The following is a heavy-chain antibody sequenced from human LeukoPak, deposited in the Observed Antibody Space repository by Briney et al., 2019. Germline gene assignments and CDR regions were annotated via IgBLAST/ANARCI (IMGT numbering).Heavy chain of an antibody. V-gene: IGHV3-53*01. Sequence: GGSLRFSCAASGFTVSSNYMSWVRQAPGKGLEWVSVIYSGGSTYYADSVKGRFTISRDNSKNTLYLQMNSLRAEDTAVYYCAREGAGTVNAFDIWGQGTMVTVSS. CDR2: IYSGGST. J-gene: IGHJ3*02. CDR3: AREGAGTVNAFDI. CDR1: GFTVSSNY. D-gene: IGHD6-19*01.